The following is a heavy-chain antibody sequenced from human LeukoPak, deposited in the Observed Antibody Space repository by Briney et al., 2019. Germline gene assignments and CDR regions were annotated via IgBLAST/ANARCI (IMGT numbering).Heavy chain of an antibody. Sequence: GGSLRLSCAASGFTFSSYAMSWVRQAPGKGLEWVSAISGSGGSTYYADSVKGRFTISRDNSKNTLYLHMNSLRAEDTAVYYCAKVPFFYVSSGWYVDYWGQGTLVTVSS. CDR2: ISGSGGST. CDR3: AKVPFFYVSSGWYVDY. CDR1: GFTFSSYA. D-gene: IGHD6-19*01. J-gene: IGHJ4*02. V-gene: IGHV3-23*01.